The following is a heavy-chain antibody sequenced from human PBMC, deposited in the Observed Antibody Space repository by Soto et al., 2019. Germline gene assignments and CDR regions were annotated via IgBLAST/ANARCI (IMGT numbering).Heavy chain of an antibody. J-gene: IGHJ4*02. CDR3: ARPPLPGYSIHFNS. D-gene: IGHD2-15*01. Sequence: PGESLKISCKASGYIFIDYWIGWVRQMPGKGLEWMGIVYHRDSDTRYSPSFQGQVTISADRSTGTAFLQWRSLKASDTALYYCARPPLPGYSIHFNSWGQGTLVTVSS. CDR2: VYHRDSDT. CDR1: GYIFIDYW. V-gene: IGHV5-51*01.